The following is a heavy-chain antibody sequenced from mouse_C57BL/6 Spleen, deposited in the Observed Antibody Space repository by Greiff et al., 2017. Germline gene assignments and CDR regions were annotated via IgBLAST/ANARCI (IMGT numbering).Heavy chain of an antibody. V-gene: IGHV1-4*01. CDR3: AREGYMDAMDY. D-gene: IGHD3-1*01. Sequence: QVQLQQSGAELARPGASVKMSCKASGYTFTSYTMHWVKPRPGQGLEWIGYINPSSGYTKYNQKFKDKATLTADKSSSTAYMQLSSLTSEDSAVYYCAREGYMDAMDYWGQGTSVTVSS. CDR1: GYTFTSYT. J-gene: IGHJ4*01. CDR2: INPSSGYT.